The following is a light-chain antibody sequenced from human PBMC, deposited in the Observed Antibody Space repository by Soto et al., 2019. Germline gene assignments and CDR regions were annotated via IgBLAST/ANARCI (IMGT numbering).Light chain of an antibody. CDR1: QGISSY. Sequence: DIQLTQSPSFLSASVGDRVTITCRASQGISSYLAWYQQRPGKASKLLIYGASTLQSGVPSRFSGSGSGTEFTLTISSLQPEDFTTYYCQQFNSYPLTFGGGTKVEIK. CDR2: GAS. CDR3: QQFNSYPLT. V-gene: IGKV1-9*01. J-gene: IGKJ4*01.